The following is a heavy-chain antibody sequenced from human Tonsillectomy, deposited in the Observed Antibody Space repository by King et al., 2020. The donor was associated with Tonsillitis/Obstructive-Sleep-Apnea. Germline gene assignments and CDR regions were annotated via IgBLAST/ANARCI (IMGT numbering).Heavy chain of an antibody. J-gene: IGHJ4*02. CDR3: TATFDGGIVVVPAAADY. D-gene: IGHD2-2*01. Sequence: DVQLVESGGGFVKPGGSLRLSCAASGFTFSHAWMNWVRQAPGTGLEWVGRIKSKIDGGTIDYAAPVKGRFTISRDDSKNTLYLQMNSLKTEDTAVYYCTATFDGGIVVVPAAADYWGQGTLVTVSS. CDR1: GFTFSHAW. V-gene: IGHV3-15*01. CDR2: IKSKIDGGTI.